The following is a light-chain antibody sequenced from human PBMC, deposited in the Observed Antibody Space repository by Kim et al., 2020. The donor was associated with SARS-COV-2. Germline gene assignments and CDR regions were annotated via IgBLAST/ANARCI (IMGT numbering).Light chain of an antibody. J-gene: IGLJ2*01. CDR1: VLAKKY. CDR2: KDS. Sequence: VSPGQPARITCSGGVLAKKYARWFQQKPGQAPVLVIYKDSERPSGIPERLSGSSSGTTVTLTISGAQVEDEADYYCYSAADNNLIFGGGTQLTVL. CDR3: YSAADNNLI. V-gene: IGLV3-27*01.